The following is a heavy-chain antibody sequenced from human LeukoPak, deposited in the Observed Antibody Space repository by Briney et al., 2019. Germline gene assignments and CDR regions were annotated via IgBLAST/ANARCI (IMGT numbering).Heavy chain of an antibody. CDR3: VLYSAMASSY. D-gene: IGHD5-12*01. V-gene: IGHV3-23*01. CDR2: ISVSGTST. J-gene: IGHJ4*02. CDR1: GFTFSSYA. Sequence: GGSLRLSCAASGFTFSSYAMSWARRAPGKGLEWVSTISVSGTSTYYADSVKGRFTISRDNSKNTLYLQMNSLRAEDTAVYYCVLYSAMASSYWGQGTLVTVSS.